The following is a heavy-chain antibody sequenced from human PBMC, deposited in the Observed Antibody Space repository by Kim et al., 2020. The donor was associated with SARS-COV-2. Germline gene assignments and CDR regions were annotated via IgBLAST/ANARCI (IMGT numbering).Heavy chain of an antibody. V-gene: IGHV3-72*01. J-gene: IGHJ4*02. D-gene: IGHD6-13*01. CDR3: ARVRSPSSSSWDFDY. CDR2: TRNKVNSYTT. Sequence: GGSLRLSCAASGFTFSDHYMDWVRQAPGKGLEWVGRTRNKVNSYTTEYAASVKGRFTISRDESRNSLYLQMNSLKTDDTAVYYCARVRSPSSSSWDFDYWGQGTLVTVSS. CDR1: GFTFSDHY.